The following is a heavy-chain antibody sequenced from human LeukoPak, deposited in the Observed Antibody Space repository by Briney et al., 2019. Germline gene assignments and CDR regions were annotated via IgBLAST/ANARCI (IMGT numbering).Heavy chain of an antibody. CDR3: ASRLHPYRTGPYYYYYYMDV. CDR2: IIHILGIA. V-gene: IGHV1-69*02. D-gene: IGHD1-14*01. CDR1: GGTFSSYT. Sequence: SVKVSCKASGGTFSSYTISWVRQAPGQGLKWMGRIIHILGIANYAQKFQGRVTITADKSTRTAYMELSSLRSEDTAVYYCASRLHPYRTGPYYYYYYMDVWGKGTTVTVSS. J-gene: IGHJ6*03.